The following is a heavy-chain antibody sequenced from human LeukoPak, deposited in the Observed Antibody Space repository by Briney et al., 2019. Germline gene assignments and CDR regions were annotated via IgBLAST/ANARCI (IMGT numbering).Heavy chain of an antibody. CDR1: GFTFSSYA. CDR2: ISYDGSNK. J-gene: IGHJ4*02. Sequence: PGRSLRLSCAASGFTFSSYAMHWVRQAPGKGLEWVAVISYDGSNKYYADSVKGRFTISRDNSKNTLYLQMNSLRAEDTAVYYCARDGDTPETYDSSGYYYRMTFDYWGQGTLVTVSS. D-gene: IGHD3-22*01. V-gene: IGHV3-30-3*01. CDR3: ARDGDTPETYDSSGYYYRMTFDY.